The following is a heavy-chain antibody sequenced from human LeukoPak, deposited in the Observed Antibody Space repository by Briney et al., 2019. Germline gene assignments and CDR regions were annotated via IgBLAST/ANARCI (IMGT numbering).Heavy chain of an antibody. Sequence: ASVKVSCKASGYTFTGYYIHWVRQAPGQGLEWMGRINPNSGGTNYAQKFQGRVTMTRDTSISTACMELSRLRSDDTAVYYCATLYYYDSSGYPFDYWGQGTLVTVSS. V-gene: IGHV1-2*06. CDR3: ATLYYYDSSGYPFDY. D-gene: IGHD3-22*01. CDR1: GYTFTGYY. CDR2: INPNSGGT. J-gene: IGHJ4*02.